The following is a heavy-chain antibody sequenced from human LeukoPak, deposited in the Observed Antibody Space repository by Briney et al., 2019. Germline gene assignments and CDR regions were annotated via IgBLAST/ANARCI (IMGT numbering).Heavy chain of an antibody. CDR1: GFTFSSYA. J-gene: IGHJ4*02. D-gene: IGHD6-6*01. V-gene: IGHV3-23*01. CDR3: AKVGAYSSSSLNFDY. Sequence: PGGSQRLSCAASGFTFSSYAMSWVRQAPGKGLEWVSAISGSGGSTYYADSVKGRFTISRDNSKNTLYLQMNSLRAEDTAVYYCAKVGAYSSSSLNFDYWGQGTLVTVSS. CDR2: ISGSGGST.